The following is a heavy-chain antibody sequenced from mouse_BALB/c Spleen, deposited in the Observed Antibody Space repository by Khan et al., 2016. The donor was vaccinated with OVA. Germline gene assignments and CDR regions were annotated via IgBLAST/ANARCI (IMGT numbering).Heavy chain of an antibody. D-gene: IGHD2-12*01. J-gene: IGHJ3*01. CDR2: IYPGNTET. V-gene: IGHV1-5*01. CDR3: ARGGYSSFAY. Sequence: EVQLQQSGTVLARPGASVKMSCKTSGYTFSSYLIHWVKQRPGQGLEWIGDIYPGNTETTYNQKFTDKAKLTAGTSASTAYMELSSLTNEDFAVYYCARGGYSSFAYWGQGTLVTVSA. CDR1: GYTFSSYL.